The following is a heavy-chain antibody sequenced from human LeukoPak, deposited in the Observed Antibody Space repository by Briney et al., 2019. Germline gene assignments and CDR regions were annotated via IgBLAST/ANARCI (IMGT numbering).Heavy chain of an antibody. Sequence: SETLSLTCTVSGGSISSYYWSWIRQPPGKGLEWLGYIYYSGSTNYNPSLKSRVTISVDTSKNQFSLKLSSVTAADTAVYYCARGKYNWNYYWFDPWGQGTLVTVSS. CDR2: IYYSGST. V-gene: IGHV4-59*01. J-gene: IGHJ5*02. D-gene: IGHD1-7*01. CDR3: ARGKYNWNYYWFDP. CDR1: GGSISSYY.